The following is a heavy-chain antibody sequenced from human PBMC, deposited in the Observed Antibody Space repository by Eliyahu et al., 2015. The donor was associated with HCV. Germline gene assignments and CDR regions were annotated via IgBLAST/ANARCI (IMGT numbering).Heavy chain of an antibody. Sequence: QVHLQESGPGLLKPSETLSLTCTVSGGSLSTNYWSWIRKPAGKGLEWIGRIYRSGYANYNPSLKSRVTMSVDPSKNQFVLNLTSVTATDTAVYYCARLLDSFGGYYRWGFDLWGQGILVTVSS. V-gene: IGHV4-4*07. CDR2: IYRSGYA. CDR1: GGSLSTNY. CDR3: ARLLDSFGGYYRWGFDL. D-gene: IGHD3-16*02. J-gene: IGHJ4*02.